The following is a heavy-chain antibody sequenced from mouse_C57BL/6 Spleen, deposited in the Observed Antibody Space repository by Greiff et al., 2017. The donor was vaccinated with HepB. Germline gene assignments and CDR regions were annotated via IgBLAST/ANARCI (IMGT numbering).Heavy chain of an antibody. D-gene: IGHD4-1*01. CDR1: GFTFTDYY. CDR2: IRNKANGYTT. Sequence: EVKLVESGGGLVQPGGSLSLSCAASGFTFTDYYMSWVRQPPGKALEWLGFIRNKANGYTTEYSASVKGRFTISRDKSQSILYLQMNALRAEDSATYYCARKLGYYFDYWGQGTTLTVSS. CDR3: ARKLGYYFDY. J-gene: IGHJ2*01. V-gene: IGHV7-3*01.